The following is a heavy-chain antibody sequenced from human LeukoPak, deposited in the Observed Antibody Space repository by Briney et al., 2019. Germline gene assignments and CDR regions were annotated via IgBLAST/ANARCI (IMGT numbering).Heavy chain of an antibody. V-gene: IGHV3-9*01. CDR1: GFTFDDYA. J-gene: IGHJ4*02. Sequence: PGGSLRLSCAASGFTFDDYAMHWVRQAPGKGLEWVSGISWNSGSIGHADSVKGRFTISRDNAKNSLYLQMNSLRAEDTALYYCAKASIDDSSSPPELPYYFDYWGQGTLVTVSS. CDR2: ISWNSGSI. CDR3: AKASIDDSSSPPELPYYFDY. D-gene: IGHD6-6*01.